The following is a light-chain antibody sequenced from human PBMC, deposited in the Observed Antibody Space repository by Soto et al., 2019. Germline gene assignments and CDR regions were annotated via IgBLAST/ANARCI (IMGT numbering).Light chain of an antibody. Sequence: DIQMIQSPSTLSASVGDRVTITCRASQSFSDWLAWYQQKPGKAPKLLIYGASNLESGVPSRFSGSGSGTEFTLTINSLQPDDFATYYCQQYNNSPWTFGQGTKVVIK. CDR3: QQYNNSPWT. CDR1: QSFSDW. V-gene: IGKV1-5*01. CDR2: GAS. J-gene: IGKJ1*01.